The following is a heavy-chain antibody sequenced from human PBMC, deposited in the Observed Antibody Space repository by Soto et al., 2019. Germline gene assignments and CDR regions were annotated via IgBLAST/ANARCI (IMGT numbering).Heavy chain of an antibody. J-gene: IGHJ4*02. Sequence: GGSLRLSCAASGFTFSSYAMSWVRQAPGKGLEWVSAISGSGGSTYYADSGKGRFTISRDNSKNTLYLQMNSLRAEDTAVYYCAKVAHGDYVNGEAYYFDYWGQGTLVTVSS. CDR3: AKVAHGDYVNGEAYYFDY. CDR1: GFTFSSYA. CDR2: ISGSGGST. D-gene: IGHD4-17*01. V-gene: IGHV3-23*01.